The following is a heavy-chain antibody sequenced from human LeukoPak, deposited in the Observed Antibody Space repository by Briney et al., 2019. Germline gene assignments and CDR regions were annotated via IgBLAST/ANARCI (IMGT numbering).Heavy chain of an antibody. V-gene: IGHV3-21*01. CDR3: AAPYGSVDDAFDI. CDR2: ISSSSSYI. CDR1: GFTFSSYS. D-gene: IGHD3-10*01. J-gene: IGHJ3*02. Sequence: GGSPRLSCAASGFTFSSYSMNWVRQAPGKGLEWVSSISSSSSYIYYADSVKGRFTISRDNAKNSLYLQMNSLRAEDTAVYYCAAPYGSVDDAFDIWGQGTMVTVSS.